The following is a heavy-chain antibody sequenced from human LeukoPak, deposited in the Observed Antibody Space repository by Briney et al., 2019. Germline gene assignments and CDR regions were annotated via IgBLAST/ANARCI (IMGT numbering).Heavy chain of an antibody. D-gene: IGHD3-10*01. CDR2: ISSGGTYI. V-gene: IGHV3-21*06. J-gene: IGHJ3*02. CDR3: ARSMTVVRGLDTFDI. CDR1: GFTFRSYS. Sequence: GGSLRLSCAASGFTFRSYSMNWVRQAPGKGLEWASSISSGGTYIFYAESVKGRFTVSRDNGKNSLYLQMNSLRAEDTAVYYCARSMTVVRGLDTFDIWGRGTMVTVSS.